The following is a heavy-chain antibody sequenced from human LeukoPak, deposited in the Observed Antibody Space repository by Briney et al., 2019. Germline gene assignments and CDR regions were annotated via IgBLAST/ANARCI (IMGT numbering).Heavy chain of an antibody. V-gene: IGHV3-21*01. CDR3: ARVVFPAYYDFWSGSPRGWFDP. Sequence: GGSLRLSCAASGFTFSSSGMSWVRQAPGKGLEWVSSISTSSSYIYYADSVKGRFSISRDNAKNSLYLQMNSLRAEDTAVYYCARVVFPAYYDFWSGSPRGWFDPWGQGTLVTVSS. J-gene: IGHJ5*02. CDR2: ISTSSSYI. D-gene: IGHD3-3*01. CDR1: GFTFSSSG.